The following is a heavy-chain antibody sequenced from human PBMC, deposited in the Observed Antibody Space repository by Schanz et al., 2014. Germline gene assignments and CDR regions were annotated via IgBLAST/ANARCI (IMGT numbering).Heavy chain of an antibody. Sequence: QVQVVQSGGGLVKPGGSLRLSCAASGFVFGDYYMTWIRQAPGKGLEWLSYISDSGTYTNYADSVKGRFTISRDNAKSSLYLQMNRLRVEDTAVYYCAASSGGHPSTDYWGQGTLVTVSS. D-gene: IGHD6-19*01. J-gene: IGHJ4*02. CDR3: AASSGGHPSTDY. V-gene: IGHV3-11*05. CDR1: GFVFGDYY. CDR2: ISDSGTYT.